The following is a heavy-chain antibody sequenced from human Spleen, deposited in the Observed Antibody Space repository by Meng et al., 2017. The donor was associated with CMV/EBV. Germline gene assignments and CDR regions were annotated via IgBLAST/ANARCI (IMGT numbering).Heavy chain of an antibody. CDR1: GGSISSKTYH. Sequence: GSLRLSCTVAGGSISSKTYHWGWVRQPPGKGLEWIGSIYYTGNTYYNPSLESRITISIDTSKNQFSLRVNSVTAADTAVYYCAREAAGYYYYYGMDVCGHGTTVTVSS. CDR3: AREAAGYYYYYGMDV. CDR2: IYYTGNT. J-gene: IGHJ6*02. D-gene: IGHD6-13*01. V-gene: IGHV4-39*07.